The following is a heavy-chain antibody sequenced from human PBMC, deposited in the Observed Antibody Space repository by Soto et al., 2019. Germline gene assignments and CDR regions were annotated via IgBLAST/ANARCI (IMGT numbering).Heavy chain of an antibody. CDR2: IYYSGST. V-gene: IGHV4-39*01. J-gene: IGHJ4*02. Sequence: QLQLQESGPGLVKPSETLSLTCTVSGGSISSSSYYWGWIRQPPGKGLEWIGSIYYSGSTYYNPSLKSRVTISVDTSKNQFSLKLSSVTAADTAVYYCARPVAFVGADDYWGQGTLVPVSS. D-gene: IGHD1-26*01. CDR3: ARPVAFVGADDY. CDR1: GGSISSSSYY.